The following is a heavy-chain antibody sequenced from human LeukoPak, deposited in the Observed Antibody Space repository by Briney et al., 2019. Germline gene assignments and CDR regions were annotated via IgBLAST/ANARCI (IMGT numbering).Heavy chain of an antibody. V-gene: IGHV4-4*07. CDR1: GGSISSYY. CDR3: ARERADLIVVRDYYYYYMDV. D-gene: IGHD2-15*01. CDR2: ICTSGST. J-gene: IGHJ6*03. Sequence: SETLSLTCTVSGGSISSYYWSWIRQPAGKGLEWIGRICTSGSTNYNPPLKSRVTMSVDTSKNQFSLKLSSVTAADTAVYYCARERADLIVVRDYYYYYMDVWGKGTTVTVSS.